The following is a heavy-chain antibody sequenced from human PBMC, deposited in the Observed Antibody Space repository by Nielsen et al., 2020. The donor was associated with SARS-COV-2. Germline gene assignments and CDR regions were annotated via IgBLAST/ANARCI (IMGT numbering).Heavy chain of an antibody. D-gene: IGHD3-10*01. Sequence: KVSCKGFGFSFSYHWINWVRQMPGKGLEWMGIIYPGDSDTRYSPSFQGQVTISADKSISTTYLQWRSLKASDTAMYYCAREGRDDSGTERRGMDVWGRGTTVTVSS. J-gene: IGHJ6*02. CDR3: AREGRDDSGTERRGMDV. CDR1: GFSFSYHW. V-gene: IGHV5-51*01. CDR2: IYPGDSDT.